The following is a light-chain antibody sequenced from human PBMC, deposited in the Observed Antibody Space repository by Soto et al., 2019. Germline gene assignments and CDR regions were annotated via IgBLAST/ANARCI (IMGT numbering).Light chain of an antibody. CDR1: QTVSSN. V-gene: IGKV3-15*01. J-gene: IGKJ1*01. CDR3: QQYNNWPPWT. CDR2: GAS. Sequence: EIILTQSPDTLSLSPGERATLSCRAIQTVSSNYLAWCQQRPGQAPRLLIYGASTRATGIPARLSGSGSGTEFTLTISSLQSEDFAVYYCQQYNNWPPWTFGQGTKVDIK.